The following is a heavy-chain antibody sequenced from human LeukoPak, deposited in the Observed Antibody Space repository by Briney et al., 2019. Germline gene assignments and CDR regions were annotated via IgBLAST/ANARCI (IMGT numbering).Heavy chain of an antibody. CDR2: MNPDSGNT. V-gene: IGHV1-8*01. D-gene: IGHD1-26*01. Sequence: ASVKVSCKASGYTFTSYDINWVRQATGQGLEWMGWMNPDSGNTGYAQKFQGRVTMTRNVSISTAYMELSGLKSEDTAVYYCARERDSWDLLSWGAQGTLVTVSS. CDR1: GYTFTSYD. J-gene: IGHJ4*02. CDR3: ARERDSWDLLSW.